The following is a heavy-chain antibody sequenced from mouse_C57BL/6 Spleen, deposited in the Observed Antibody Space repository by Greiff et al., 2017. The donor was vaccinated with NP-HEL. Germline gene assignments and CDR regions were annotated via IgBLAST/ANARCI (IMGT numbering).Heavy chain of an antibody. D-gene: IGHD1-1*01. J-gene: IGHJ2*01. Sequence: EVQRVESGPGLVKPSQSLSLTCSVTGYSITSGYYWNWIRQFPGNKLEWMGYISYDGSNNYNPSLENRISITRDTSKNQFFLKLNSVTTEDTATYYCARNYYGSAFDYWGQGTTLTVSS. V-gene: IGHV3-6*01. CDR3: ARNYYGSAFDY. CDR1: GYSITSGYY. CDR2: ISYDGSN.